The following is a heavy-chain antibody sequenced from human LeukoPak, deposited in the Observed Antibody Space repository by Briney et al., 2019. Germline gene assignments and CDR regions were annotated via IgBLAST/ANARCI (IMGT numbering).Heavy chain of an antibody. J-gene: IGHJ4*02. D-gene: IGHD1-14*01. Sequence: ASVKVSCKASGGTFSGYAISWVRQAPGQGLEWMGWISAYNGNTNYAQKPQGRVTMTTDTSTSTAYMELRSLRSDDTAVYYCARTTSWARTKFDYWGQGTLVTVSS. CDR3: ARTTSWARTKFDY. V-gene: IGHV1-18*01. CDR2: ISAYNGNT. CDR1: GGTFSGYA.